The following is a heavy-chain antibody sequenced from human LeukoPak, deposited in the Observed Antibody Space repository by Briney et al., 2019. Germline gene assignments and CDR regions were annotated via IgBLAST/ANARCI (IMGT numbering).Heavy chain of an antibody. D-gene: IGHD6-19*01. J-gene: IGHJ3*02. CDR1: GFTFSTYG. CDR3: VRVRMSGWTLGYAFDI. CDR2: ISFDANNK. Sequence: GRSLRLSCAASGFTFSTYGMHWVRQAPGKGLEWVAVISFDANNKFYADSVKGRFTISRDNSKNTLYLQMNSLRPEDTAVYYCVRVRMSGWTLGYAFDIWGQGTMVTVSS. V-gene: IGHV3-30*03.